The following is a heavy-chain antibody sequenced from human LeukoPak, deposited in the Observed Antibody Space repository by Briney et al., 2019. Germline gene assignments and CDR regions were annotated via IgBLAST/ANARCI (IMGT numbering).Heavy chain of an antibody. CDR3: ARPYTSGWYPLFDY. J-gene: IGHJ4*02. V-gene: IGHV1-2*02. D-gene: IGHD6-19*01. CDR1: GYTFTGYY. CDR2: INPNSGDT. Sequence: ASVTVSCKASGYTFTGYYMHWVRQAPGQGLEWMGWINPNSGDTNYAQKFQGRVTMTRDTSISTAYMELSRLRSDDTAVYYCARPYTSGWYPLFDYWGQGTLVTVSS.